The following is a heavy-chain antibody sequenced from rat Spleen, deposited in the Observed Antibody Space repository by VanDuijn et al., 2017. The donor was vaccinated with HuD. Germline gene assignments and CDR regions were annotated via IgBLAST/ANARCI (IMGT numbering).Heavy chain of an antibody. V-gene: IGHV10-5*01. CDR3: TAAPIWYITGYYDY. Sequence: VQLVESGGGLVQPKESLKISCAASGFTFSNAALYWVRQAPGKGLEWVARMKTKPNNYATYYADSVKGRFTISRDDSKSTVYLQMDNLKIEDTAMYYCTAAPIWYITGYYDYWGQGVMVTVSS. D-gene: IGHD4-6*01. CDR1: GFTFSNAA. CDR2: MKTKPNNYAT. J-gene: IGHJ2*01.